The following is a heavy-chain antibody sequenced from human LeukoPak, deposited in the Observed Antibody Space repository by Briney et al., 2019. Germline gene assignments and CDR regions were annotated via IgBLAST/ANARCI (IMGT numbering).Heavy chain of an antibody. J-gene: IGHJ3*02. CDR3: ARDSRRQAFDI. CDR2: IYYSGST. Sequence: SETLSLTCTVSGGSISSYYWSWIRQPPGKGLEWIGYIYYSGSTNYNPSLKSRVTISVDRSKNQFSLKLNSVTAADTAVYYCARDSRRQAFDIWGQGTMVTVSS. CDR1: GGSISSYY. V-gene: IGHV4-59*01. D-gene: IGHD6-25*01.